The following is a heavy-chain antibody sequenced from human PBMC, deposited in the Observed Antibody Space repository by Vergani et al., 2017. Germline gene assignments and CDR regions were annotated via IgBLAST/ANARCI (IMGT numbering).Heavy chain of an antibody. Sequence: EVQLVESGGGLVQPGGSLKLSCAASGFTFSGSAMHWVRQASGKGLEWVGRIRSQANSYAKAYAASVKGRFTITSDDSKNTAYLQMNSLKTEDTAVYYCTRRGGVDYSNYFYWGQGTLVTVSS. CDR3: TRRGGVDYSNYFY. D-gene: IGHD4-11*01. J-gene: IGHJ4*02. CDR1: GFTFSGSA. CDR2: IRSQANSYAK. V-gene: IGHV3-73*01.